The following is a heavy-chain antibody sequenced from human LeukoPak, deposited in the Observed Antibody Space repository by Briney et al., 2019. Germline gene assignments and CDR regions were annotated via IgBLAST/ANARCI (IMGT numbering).Heavy chain of an antibody. J-gene: IGHJ4*02. CDR2: ISGSGGTT. CDR3: AKTYYYGSGSWPVDY. V-gene: IGHV3-23*01. Sequence: GGSLRLSCAASGFTFSSYGMSWVRQAPGKGLEWVSAISGSGGTTYYADSVKGRFTISRDNSKNTLYLQMNSLRAEDTAVYYCAKTYYYGSGSWPVDYWGQGTLVTVSS. D-gene: IGHD3-10*01. CDR1: GFTFSSYG.